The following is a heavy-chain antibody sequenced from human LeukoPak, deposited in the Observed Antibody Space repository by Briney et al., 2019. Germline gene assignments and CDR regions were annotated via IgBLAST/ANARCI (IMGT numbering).Heavy chain of an antibody. Sequence: GGSLRLSCAASGFTFSIDSMNCGRQAPGEGLEWGSSISSSSSDIYYADSVKGRFTISRDNAKNSLYLQMNSLRAEDTAVYYCARPKMTYYYGSGSPYGMDVWGQGTTVTVSS. V-gene: IGHV3-21*01. CDR2: ISSSSSDI. CDR3: ARPKMTYYYGSGSPYGMDV. D-gene: IGHD3-10*01. J-gene: IGHJ6*02. CDR1: GFTFSIDS.